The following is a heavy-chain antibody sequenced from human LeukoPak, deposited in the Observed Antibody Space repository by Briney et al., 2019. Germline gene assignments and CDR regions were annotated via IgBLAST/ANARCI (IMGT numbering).Heavy chain of an antibody. CDR1: GFTFSSYD. J-gene: IGHJ5*02. CDR2: ISSSGSAI. D-gene: IGHD2/OR15-2a*01. CDR3: ALRFLS. V-gene: IGHV3-48*03. Sequence: GGSLRLSCAASGFTFSSYDMNWVRQAPGKGLEWLSYISSSGSAIYYADSVKGRFTISRDNANSSLYLQMNSLRAEDTAVYYCALRFLSWGQGTLVTVSS.